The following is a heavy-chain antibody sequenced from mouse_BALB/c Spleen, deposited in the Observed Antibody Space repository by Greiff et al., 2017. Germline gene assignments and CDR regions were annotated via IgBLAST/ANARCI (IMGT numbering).Heavy chain of an antibody. CDR1: GFSLTGYG. V-gene: IGHV2-6-7*01. J-gene: IGHJ2*01. CDR3: AREDYRYGYYFDY. CDR2: IWGDGST. D-gene: IGHD2-14*01. Sequence: QVQLKQSGPGLVAPSQSLSITCTVSGFSLTGYGVNWVRQPPGKGLEWLGMIWGDGSTNYNSAIKSRLSISKDDSKSQVVLKMNSLQTDDTARYYCAREDYRYGYYFDYWGQGTTLTVSA.